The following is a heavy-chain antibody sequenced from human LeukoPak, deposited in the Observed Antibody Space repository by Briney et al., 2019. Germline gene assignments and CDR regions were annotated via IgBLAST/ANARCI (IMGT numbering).Heavy chain of an antibody. V-gene: IGHV1-2*02. Sequence: GASVKVSCKASGYTFTGYYMHWVRQAPGQGLEWMGWINPNSGGTNYAQKFQGRVTMTRDTSISTAYMELSRLRSDDTAVYYCARGLLYCSGGSCPNYYYYYMDVWGKGTTVTISS. J-gene: IGHJ6*03. CDR2: INPNSGGT. CDR3: ARGLLYCSGGSCPNYYYYYMDV. D-gene: IGHD2-15*01. CDR1: GYTFTGYY.